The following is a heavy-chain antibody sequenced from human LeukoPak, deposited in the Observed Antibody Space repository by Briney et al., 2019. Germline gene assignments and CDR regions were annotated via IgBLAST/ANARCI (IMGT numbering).Heavy chain of an antibody. D-gene: IGHD2-2*01. CDR3: ARSGYCSSTSCYDGDYYYYYYMDV. V-gene: IGHV4-39*07. CDR2: IYYSGST. J-gene: IGHJ6*03. CDR1: GGSISSYY. Sequence: PSETLSLTCTVSGGSISSYYWGWIRQPPGKGLEWIGSIYYSGSTYYNPSLKSRVTISVDTSKNQFSLKLSSVTAADTAVYYCARSGYCSSTSCYDGDYYYYYYMDVWGKGTTVTVSS.